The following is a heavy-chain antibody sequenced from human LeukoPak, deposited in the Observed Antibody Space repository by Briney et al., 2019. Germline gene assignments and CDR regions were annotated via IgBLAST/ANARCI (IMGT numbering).Heavy chain of an antibody. CDR2: INHSGST. D-gene: IGHD1-26*01. V-gene: IGHV4-34*01. CDR1: GGSFSGYY. CDR3: ARRSSSRVGATTDY. J-gene: IGHJ4*02. Sequence: SETLSLTCAVYGGSFSGYYWSWIRQPPGKGLEWIGEINHSGSTNYNPSLKSRVTISVDTSKNQFSLKLSSVTAADTAVYYCARRSSSRVGATTDYWGQGTLVTVSS.